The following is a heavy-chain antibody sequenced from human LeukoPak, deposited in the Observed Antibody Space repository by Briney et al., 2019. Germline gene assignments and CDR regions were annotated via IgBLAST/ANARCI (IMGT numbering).Heavy chain of an antibody. CDR3: ARRLAVAGVGDF. V-gene: IGHV3-74*01. CDR1: GFTFTSHW. Sequence: GGSLRLSCTASGFTFTSHWMHWVRQVPGKGLVWVSRINGDGSGTNHADSVKGRFTISRDNAKNTLYLQMNSLRVEDTAVYFCARRLAVAGVGDFWGQGTLVTVSS. CDR2: INGDGSGT. J-gene: IGHJ4*02. D-gene: IGHD6-19*01.